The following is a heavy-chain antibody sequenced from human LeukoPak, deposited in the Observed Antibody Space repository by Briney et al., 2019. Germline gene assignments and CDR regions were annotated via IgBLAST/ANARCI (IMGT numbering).Heavy chain of an antibody. CDR2: VSDSGRKT. J-gene: IGHJ6*03. CDR3: AKNRGAGSHYYYHMNV. Sequence: GGSLRLSCAASGFTFSGHAMGWVRQTPGKGLEWVSVVSDSGRKTYYADSVRGRFTISRDNSRNTLYLQLNSLRVEDTAVYYCAKNRGAGSHYYYHMNVWGKGTTVTVSS. D-gene: IGHD1-26*01. CDR1: GFTFSGHA. V-gene: IGHV3-23*01.